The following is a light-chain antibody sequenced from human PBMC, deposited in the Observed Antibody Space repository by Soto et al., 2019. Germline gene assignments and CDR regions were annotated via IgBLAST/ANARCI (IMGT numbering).Light chain of an antibody. Sequence: AIRMTQSPSSLSASTGDRVTITCRASQGISSYLAWYQQKPGKAPKLLIYAASTLQSGVPSGFSGSGSGTDFTLTISCLQSEDFATYYCQQYYSYPPWTVGQGTKVDIK. J-gene: IGKJ1*01. CDR3: QQYYSYPPWT. CDR1: QGISSY. V-gene: IGKV1-8*01. CDR2: AAS.